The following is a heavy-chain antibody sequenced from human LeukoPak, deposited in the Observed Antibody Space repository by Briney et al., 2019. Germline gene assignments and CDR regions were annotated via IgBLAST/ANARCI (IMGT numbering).Heavy chain of an antibody. CDR2: IYRSGIT. Sequence: SETLSLTCAVSSYSISSGYHWGWIRQPPGKGLEWIGNIYRSGITYYNPSLKSRVTISVDTSKNHFSLKLSSVTAADTAVYYCTRVNWVVDYWGQGTLVTVSP. J-gene: IGHJ4*02. V-gene: IGHV4-38-2*01. CDR1: SYSISSGYH. D-gene: IGHD1-1*01. CDR3: TRVNWVVDY.